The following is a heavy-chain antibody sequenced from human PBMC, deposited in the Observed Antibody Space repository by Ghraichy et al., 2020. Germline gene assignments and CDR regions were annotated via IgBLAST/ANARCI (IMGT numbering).Heavy chain of an antibody. J-gene: IGHJ4*02. V-gene: IGHV3-7*01. CDR3: ARDPYGDYKYGGADY. CDR1: GFTFSGYW. CDR2: IKPDGSER. Sequence: GGSLRLSCAASGFTFSGYWMTWVRQAPGKGLEWVASIKPDGSERYYVDSVKGRFTISRDNAKNSLSLDMNSLRVEDTAVFYCARDPYGDYKYGGADYWGQGTLVAVA. D-gene: IGHD4-17*01.